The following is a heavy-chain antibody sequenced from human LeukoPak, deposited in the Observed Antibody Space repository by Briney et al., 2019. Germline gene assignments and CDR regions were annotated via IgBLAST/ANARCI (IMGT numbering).Heavy chain of an antibody. CDR2: IGDDGSNK. Sequence: PGGSLRLSCAASGFTFSNYAMHWVRQAPGKGLEWVAVIGDDGSNKYYVDSVKGRFTISRDNSNNTVYLQMNSLRVEDTAVYYCTSWGDTTAEYFQRWGQGTLVTVSS. V-gene: IGHV3-30*04. D-gene: IGHD2-21*02. CDR3: TSWGDTTAEYFQR. CDR1: GFTFSNYA. J-gene: IGHJ1*01.